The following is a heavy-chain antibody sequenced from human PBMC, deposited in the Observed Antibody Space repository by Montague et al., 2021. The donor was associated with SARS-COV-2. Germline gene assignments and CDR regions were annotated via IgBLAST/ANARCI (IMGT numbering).Heavy chain of an antibody. CDR3: ARHPPHSPSGNHLVPGGFDI. CDR1: GGSIGGTNYY. J-gene: IGHJ3*02. V-gene: IGHV4-39*01. CDR2: IFQGGGX. Sequence: SETLSLTCTVSGGSIGGTNYYWDWIRQSPGKGLVWIGNIFQGGGXSYNPSLKSRVTISVATSSTQFSLRVSSVTAADTAVYFCARHPPHSPSGNHLVPGGFDIWGPGTMVTVSS. D-gene: IGHD3-10*01.